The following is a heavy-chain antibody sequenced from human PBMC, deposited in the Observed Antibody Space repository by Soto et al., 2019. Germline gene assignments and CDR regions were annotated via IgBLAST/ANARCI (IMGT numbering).Heavy chain of an antibody. CDR1: GFTFNIYA. J-gene: IGHJ4*02. V-gene: IGHV3-23*01. CDR3: ETVHNTSRTFEY. D-gene: IGHD1-20*01. CDR2: TGATGRTT. Sequence: GGSLRLSCAASGFTFNIYAMTWVRQAPGKGLEWVSTTGATGRTTYYSDSVKGRFTVSRDNSKNTLDLQMSNLRAEETAVYYCETVHNTSRTFEYWGQGTLVTVSS.